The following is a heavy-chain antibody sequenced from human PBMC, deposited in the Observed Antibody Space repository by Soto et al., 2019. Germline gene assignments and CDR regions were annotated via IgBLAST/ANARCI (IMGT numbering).Heavy chain of an antibody. V-gene: IGHV1-18*01. J-gene: IGHJ5*02. CDR3: ARVVRCAEAWFGP. Sequence: GASVKVSCKTSDYTFSNYGITWVRQAPGQPLEWLGWISLYSDGTNYAQKFQGRVSMTTDTSTTTAYMELRSLGSDDTAVYYCARVVRCAEAWFGPWGQGTLVTVSS. CDR1: DYTFSNYG. CDR2: ISLYSDGT.